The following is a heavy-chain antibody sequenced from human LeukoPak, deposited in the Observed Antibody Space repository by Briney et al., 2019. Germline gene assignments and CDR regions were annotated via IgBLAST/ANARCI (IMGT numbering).Heavy chain of an antibody. D-gene: IGHD1-26*01. CDR3: AKGYGIVGATIDY. V-gene: IGHV3-9*01. Sequence: RQAPGKGLEWVSGISWNSGSIGYADSVKGRFTISRDNAKNSLYLQMNSLRAEDTALYYCAKGYGIVGATIDYWGQGTLVTVSS. J-gene: IGHJ4*02. CDR2: ISWNSGSI.